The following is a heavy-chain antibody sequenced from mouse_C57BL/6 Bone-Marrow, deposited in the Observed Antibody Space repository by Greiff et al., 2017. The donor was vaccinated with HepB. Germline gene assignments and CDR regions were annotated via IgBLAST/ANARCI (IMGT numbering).Heavy chain of an antibody. J-gene: IGHJ2*01. CDR1: GYTFTSYD. V-gene: IGHV1-85*01. CDR2: IYPRDGST. Sequence: VNVVESGPELVKPGASVKLSCKASGYTFTSYDINWVKQRPGQGLEWIGWIYPRDGSTKYNEKFKGKATLTVDTSSSTAYMELHSLTSEDSAVYFCANREGYWGQGTTLTVSS. CDR3: ANREGY.